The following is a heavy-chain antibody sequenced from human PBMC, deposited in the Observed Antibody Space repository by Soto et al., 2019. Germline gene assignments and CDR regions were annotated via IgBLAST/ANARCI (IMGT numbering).Heavy chain of an antibody. D-gene: IGHD1-26*01. Sequence: ASVKVSCKPSGYSFSDHFIQWVRQAPGQGLEWVAWINPKTAATNYAKKFQGRVSLTWDTSSTTAYMELTRLRPDDTAVYYCARIKWGLNYYNGMDVWGQGTTVTVSS. CDR2: INPKTAAT. J-gene: IGHJ6*02. CDR3: ARIKWGLNYYNGMDV. V-gene: IGHV1-2*02. CDR1: GYSFSDHF.